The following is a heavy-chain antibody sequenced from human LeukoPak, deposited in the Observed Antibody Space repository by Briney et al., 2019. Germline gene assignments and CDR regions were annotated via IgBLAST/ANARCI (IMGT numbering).Heavy chain of an antibody. J-gene: IGHJ4*02. CDR3: ARDSGSGSYVPSYYFDY. D-gene: IGHD3-10*01. CDR2: INPSGGST. V-gene: IGHV1-46*01. CDR1: GYTFTSYY. Sequence: ASVKVSCKASGYTFTSYYMHWVRQAPGQGLEWMGIINPSGGSTSYAQKFQGRVTMTRDTSTSTVYMELSSLRSEDTAVYYCARDSGSGSYVPSYYFDYWGQGTLVTVSS.